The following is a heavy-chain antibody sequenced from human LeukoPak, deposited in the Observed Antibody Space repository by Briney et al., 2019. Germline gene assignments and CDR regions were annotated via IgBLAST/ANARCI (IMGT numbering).Heavy chain of an antibody. V-gene: IGHV4-59*08. J-gene: IGHJ4*02. Sequence: SQCLSLTCTVSGGSISYYYWTWIRQPPGKGLEWIGSIYYSGRHNYHPSLKSRVTISVDTSKKQFSLKLSSVTAADTAMYYCARSQYSYSFFDYWGQGTLVT. CDR2: IYYSGRH. CDR1: GGSISYYY. CDR3: ARSQYSYSFFDY. D-gene: IGHD5-18*01.